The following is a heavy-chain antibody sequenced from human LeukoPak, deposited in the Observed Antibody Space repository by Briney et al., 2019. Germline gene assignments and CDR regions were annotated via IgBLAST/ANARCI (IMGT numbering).Heavy chain of an antibody. D-gene: IGHD3-16*01. CDR3: AREAGGYWYFDL. Sequence: GSLVKVSCKASGGTFSSYAISWVRQAPGQGLEWMGGIIPIFGTANYAQKFQGRVTITADESTSTAYMELSSLRSEDTAVYYCAREAGGYWYFDLWGRGTLVTVSS. J-gene: IGHJ2*01. CDR1: GGTFSSYA. CDR2: IIPIFGTA. V-gene: IGHV1-69*01.